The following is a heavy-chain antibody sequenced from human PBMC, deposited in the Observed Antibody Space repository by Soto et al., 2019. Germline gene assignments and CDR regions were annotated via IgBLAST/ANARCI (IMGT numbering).Heavy chain of an antibody. J-gene: IGHJ4*02. CDR1: GGTFSSYA. CDR3: ARALNDFQGATIGRFDY. D-gene: IGHD1-1*01. Sequence: QVQLVQSGAEVQKPGSSVKVSCKASGGTFSSYAISWVRQAPGQGLEWMGGIIPIFGTANYAQKFQGRVTITADESTSTAYMELSSPRSEDTAVYYCARALNDFQGATIGRFDYWGQGTLVTVSS. V-gene: IGHV1-69*01. CDR2: IIPIFGTA.